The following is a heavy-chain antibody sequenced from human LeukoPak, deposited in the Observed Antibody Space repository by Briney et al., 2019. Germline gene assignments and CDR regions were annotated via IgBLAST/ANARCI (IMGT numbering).Heavy chain of an antibody. Sequence: SETLSLSCSVSGGSISSGSYYWSWIRQPAGKGLEWIGRIFITGSTNYNPSLKSRVTISVDTSKNQISLKLSSVTAADTAVYYCARESAAWFDPWGQGTLVTVSS. CDR3: ARESAAWFDP. V-gene: IGHV4-61*02. J-gene: IGHJ5*02. D-gene: IGHD6-25*01. CDR1: GGSISSGSYY. CDR2: IFITGST.